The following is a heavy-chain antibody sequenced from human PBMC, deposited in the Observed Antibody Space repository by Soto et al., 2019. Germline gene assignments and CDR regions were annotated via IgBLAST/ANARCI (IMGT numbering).Heavy chain of an antibody. J-gene: IGHJ4*01. CDR2: IYYSGST. Sequence: QVQLQESGPGLVKPSETLSLTCTVSGGSISIYYWSWIRQPPGKGLEWIGYIYYSGSTNYNPSLKSRVTISVDTSKNQVSLKLSSVTAAYTAVYYCARAYGVGAGDYWGHGTLVTVAS. CDR1: GGSISIYY. D-gene: IGHD4-17*01. CDR3: ARAYGVGAGDY. V-gene: IGHV4-59*01.